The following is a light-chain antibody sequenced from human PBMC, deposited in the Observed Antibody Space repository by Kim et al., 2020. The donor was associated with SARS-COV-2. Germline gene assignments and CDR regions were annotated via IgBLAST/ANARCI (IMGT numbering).Light chain of an antibody. CDR1: SGHSNYA. J-gene: IGLJ3*02. CDR2: LNSDGSH. Sequence: QLVLTQSPSASASLGASVKLTCTLSSGHSNYAIAWHQQLPEKGPRYLMKLNSDGSHTEGDGVPDRCSGSSSGTERYLTLSNLQSEDEADYYCQTWGPGIRVFGGGTQLTVL. V-gene: IGLV4-69*02. CDR3: QTWGPGIRV.